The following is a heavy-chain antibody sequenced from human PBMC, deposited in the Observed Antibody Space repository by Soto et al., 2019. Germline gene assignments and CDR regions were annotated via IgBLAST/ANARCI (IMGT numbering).Heavy chain of an antibody. J-gene: IGHJ5*02. CDR1: GLSITDSEMG. Sequence: QVTLKESGPVLVKPTETLTLRCTVSGLSITDSEMGVSWIRPPPGQPLEWLAHIDSSGEKSYRTFLKSRLANSKHTSKTPIGLTMTNMDPADTATYYCARRHLAVAVSPWFDPWGQGIPVTVSS. V-gene: IGHV2-26*01. D-gene: IGHD6-19*01. CDR2: IDSSGEK. CDR3: ARRHLAVAVSPWFDP.